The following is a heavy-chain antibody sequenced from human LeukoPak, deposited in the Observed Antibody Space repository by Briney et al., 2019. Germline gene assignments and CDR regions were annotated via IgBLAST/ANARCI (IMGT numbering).Heavy chain of an antibody. D-gene: IGHD6-19*01. CDR1: GGSISSYY. J-gene: IGHJ4*02. V-gene: IGHV4-59*01. Sequence: PSETLSLTCTVSGGSISSYYWSWIRQPPGKGLEWIGYIYYTGSTSYNPSLKGRVTISMDTSKNQFSLKLSSVTAADSAVYYCARVLSSGWAGFDYWGQGALVTVSS. CDR2: IYYTGST. CDR3: ARVLSSGWAGFDY.